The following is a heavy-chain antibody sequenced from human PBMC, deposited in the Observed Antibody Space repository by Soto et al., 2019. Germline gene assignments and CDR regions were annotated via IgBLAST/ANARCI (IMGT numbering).Heavy chain of an antibody. CDR1: GDSVSSNSAA. D-gene: IGHD1-26*01. CDR2: TYYRSKWYN. V-gene: IGHV6-1*01. CDR3: ARADVGAAPPETYYYYYGMDV. J-gene: IGHJ6*02. Sequence: PSQTLSLTCAISGDSVSSNSAAWNWIRQSPSRGLEWLGRTYYRSKWYNDYAVSVKSRITINPDTSRNQFSLQLNSVTPEDTAVYYCARADVGAAPPETYYYYYGMDVWGQGTTVTVSS.